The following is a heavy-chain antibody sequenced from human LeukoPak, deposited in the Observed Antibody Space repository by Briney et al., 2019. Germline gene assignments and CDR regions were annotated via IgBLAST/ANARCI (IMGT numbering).Heavy chain of an antibody. Sequence: PSETLSLTCTVSGYSISSGYYWGWIRQPPGKGLEWIGSIYHSGSTYYNPSLKSRVTISVDTSKNQFSLKLNSVTAADTAVFYCARVASYYDSDPFDYWGQGTLVTVSS. J-gene: IGHJ4*02. V-gene: IGHV4-38-2*02. CDR3: ARVASYYDSDPFDY. CDR2: IYHSGST. CDR1: GYSISSGYY. D-gene: IGHD3-22*01.